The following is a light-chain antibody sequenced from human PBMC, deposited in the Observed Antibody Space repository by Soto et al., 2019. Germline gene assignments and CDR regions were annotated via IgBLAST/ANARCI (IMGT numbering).Light chain of an antibody. Sequence: EIVLTQSPGTLSLSPGERATLSCRASQSVPSNFLAWYQQKPGQAPILVIYGVSRRATGIPDRFSGSGSGTDFTLTISRLEPEDFAVYYCHQYDSSWTFGQGTKVEIK. V-gene: IGKV3-20*01. CDR1: QSVPSNF. CDR2: GVS. J-gene: IGKJ1*01. CDR3: HQYDSSWT.